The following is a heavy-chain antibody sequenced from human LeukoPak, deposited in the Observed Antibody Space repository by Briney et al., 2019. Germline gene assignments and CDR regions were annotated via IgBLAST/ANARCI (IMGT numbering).Heavy chain of an antibody. Sequence: GGSLRLTCAASGFTVSSNYMSWVRQAPGKGLEWVSVIYSGGNTYYADSVKGRFTISRDNSKNTLYLQMNSLRAEDTAVYYCATTYYYDSSGYSWSGSGYFDYWGQGTLVTVSS. J-gene: IGHJ4*02. V-gene: IGHV3-53*01. D-gene: IGHD3-22*01. CDR1: GFTVSSNY. CDR2: IYSGGNT. CDR3: ATTYYYDSSGYSWSGSGYFDY.